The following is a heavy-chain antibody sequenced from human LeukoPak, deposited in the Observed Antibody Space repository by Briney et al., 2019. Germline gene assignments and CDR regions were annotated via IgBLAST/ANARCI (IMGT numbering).Heavy chain of an antibody. CDR2: IDGIIYI. Sequence: GGPLRLSFAASGLVFVTYKMNWFGQAPGRGLEWVSSIDGIIYIYYADSVKGRFTISRDNAKNSLYLQLNSLRAEDTAAYYCARAVYGSGSYGTYYFFYGIDVWGKGTTVTVSS. CDR1: GLVFVTYK. V-gene: IGHV3-21*01. D-gene: IGHD3-10*01. J-gene: IGHJ6*04. CDR3: ARAVYGSGSYGTYYFFYGIDV.